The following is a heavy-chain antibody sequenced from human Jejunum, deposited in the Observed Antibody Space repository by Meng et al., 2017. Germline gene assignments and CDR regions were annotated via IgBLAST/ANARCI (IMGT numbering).Heavy chain of an antibody. D-gene: IGHD5-12*01. CDR2: IYHSGRT. V-gene: IGHV4-4*02. J-gene: IGHJ4*02. CDR3: ARGVGDIRVGFDY. CDR1: GDSISSTNW. Sequence: VQPQEAGTRLVKPSGTLSLTCEVSGDSISSTNWWDWLRQPPGKGLEWIGEIYHSGRTNFNPSLESRVTISVDESKNQFSLTLNSVTAADTAVYYCARGVGDIRVGFDYWGQGILVTVSS.